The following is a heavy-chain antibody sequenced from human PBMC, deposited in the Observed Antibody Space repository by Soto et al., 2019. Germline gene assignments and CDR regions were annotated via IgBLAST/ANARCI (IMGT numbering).Heavy chain of an antibody. CDR3: ARRQRGAYCSSTSCYNWFDP. CDR1: GGSFSGYY. CDR2: INHSGST. J-gene: IGHJ5*02. Sequence: SETLSLTCAVYGGSFSGYYWSWIRQPPGKGLEWIGEINHSGSTNYNPSLKSRVTISVDTSKNQFSLKLSSVTAADTAVYYCARRQRGAYCSSTSCYNWFDPWGQGTLVTVSS. D-gene: IGHD2-2*01. V-gene: IGHV4-34*01.